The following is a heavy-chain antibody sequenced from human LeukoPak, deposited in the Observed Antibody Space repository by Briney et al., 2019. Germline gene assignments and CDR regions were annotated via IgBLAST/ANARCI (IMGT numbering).Heavy chain of an antibody. V-gene: IGHV3-48*04. J-gene: IGHJ3*02. CDR2: ISSSSSTI. D-gene: IGHD1-1*01. Sequence: GGSLRLSCAASGFTFSSYSMNWVRQAPGKGLEWVSYISSSSSTIYYADSVKGRFTISRDNAKNSLYLQMNSLRAEDTAVYYCARDTRLQTGAFDIWGQGTMVTVSS. CDR3: ARDTRLQTGAFDI. CDR1: GFTFSSYS.